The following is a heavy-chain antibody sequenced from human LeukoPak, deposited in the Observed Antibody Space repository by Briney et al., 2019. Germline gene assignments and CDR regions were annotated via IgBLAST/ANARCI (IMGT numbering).Heavy chain of an antibody. Sequence: GGSLRLSCAASGFTFSSYNMNWVRQTPGQGLEWVSSITSGSSHIYYADSVKGRFTISRDNAKNSLYLQMNSLRAEDTAVYYCARDRSGSSSVWFDPWGQGTLVTVSS. V-gene: IGHV3-21*01. CDR1: GFTFSSYN. CDR2: ITSGSSHI. J-gene: IGHJ5*02. CDR3: ARDRSGSSSVWFDP. D-gene: IGHD6-6*01.